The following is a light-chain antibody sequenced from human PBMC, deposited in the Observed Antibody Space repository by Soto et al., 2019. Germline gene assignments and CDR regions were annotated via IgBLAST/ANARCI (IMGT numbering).Light chain of an antibody. J-gene: IGKJ1*01. CDR1: QSISSW. CDR2: KAS. Sequence: DIQMTQSPSTLSASVGDRVTITCRASQSISSWLAWYQQKPGKAPNLLIYKASYLESGVPSRFSGSGSGTEFTLTISSQQSEDFAVYYCQQYNNWPPWTFGQGTKVEIK. V-gene: IGKV1-5*03. CDR3: QQYNNWPPWT.